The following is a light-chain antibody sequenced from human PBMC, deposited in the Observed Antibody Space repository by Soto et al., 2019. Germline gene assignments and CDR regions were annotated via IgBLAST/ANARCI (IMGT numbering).Light chain of an antibody. CDR1: QSVSSN. CDR2: GAS. Sequence: EIVMTQSPATLSVSPGERATLSCRASQSVSSNLAWYQQKPGQAPRLLIYGASTRATGIPARLSGSGSGTEFTLTISSLQSEDFPVYYCQQYNNWSTFGGGTKVEIK. J-gene: IGKJ4*01. CDR3: QQYNNWST. V-gene: IGKV3-15*01.